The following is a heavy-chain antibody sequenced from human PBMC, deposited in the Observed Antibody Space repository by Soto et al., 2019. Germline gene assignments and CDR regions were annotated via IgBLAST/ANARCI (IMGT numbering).Heavy chain of an antibody. CDR3: ARDHGAAAGSLY. Sequence: QVQLVESGGGVVQPGRSLRLSCAASGFTFSGYGMHWVRQAPGKGLEWVAVIWYDGSNKYYADSVKGRFTISRDNSKNPLYLQMSSMRAEDTAVYDCARDHGAAAGSLYWGQGTLVTVSS. J-gene: IGHJ4*02. CDR2: IWYDGSNK. D-gene: IGHD6-13*01. CDR1: GFTFSGYG. V-gene: IGHV3-33*01.